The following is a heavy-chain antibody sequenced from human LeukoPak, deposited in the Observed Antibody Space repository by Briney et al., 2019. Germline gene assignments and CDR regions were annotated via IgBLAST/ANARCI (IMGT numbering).Heavy chain of an antibody. D-gene: IGHD3-22*01. Sequence: SVKVSCKASGGTFSSYAISWVRQAPGQGLEWMGGIIPIFGTANYAQKFQGRVTITTDESTSTAYMELSSLRSEDTAVYYCARAGPTYYYDSSGPLWGQGTLVTVSS. CDR1: GGTFSSYA. V-gene: IGHV1-69*05. CDR3: ARAGPTYYYDSSGPL. CDR2: IIPIFGTA. J-gene: IGHJ4*02.